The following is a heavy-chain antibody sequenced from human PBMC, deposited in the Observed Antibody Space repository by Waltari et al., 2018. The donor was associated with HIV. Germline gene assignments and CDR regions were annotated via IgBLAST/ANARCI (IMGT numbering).Heavy chain of an antibody. Sequence: EAQLLESGGGLVQPGESLKLSCIASGFRFSNYAMSWVRQAPGKGLEVVSTIGSGGVNTYYADSVKGRFTISRDNSKNTLYLQMNSLRAEDTAVYYCAKDQLGFYGSGSGYYGMDVWGQGTTVIVSS. CDR1: GFRFSNYA. V-gene: IGHV3-23*01. D-gene: IGHD3-10*01. CDR3: AKDQLGFYGSGSGYYGMDV. J-gene: IGHJ6*02. CDR2: IGSGGVNT.